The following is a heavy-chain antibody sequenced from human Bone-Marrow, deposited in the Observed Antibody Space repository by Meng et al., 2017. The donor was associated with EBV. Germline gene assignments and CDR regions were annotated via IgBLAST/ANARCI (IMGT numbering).Heavy chain of an antibody. Sequence: QVQLVQSGAEVKNPGASVKVSCKASGYTFTSYGISWVRQAPGQGLEWMGWISAYNGNTNYAQKLQGRVTMTTDTSTSTAYMELRSLRSDDTAVYYCAKTSRSSGWYSSPTYYFDYWGQGTLVTVSS. D-gene: IGHD6-19*01. J-gene: IGHJ4*02. CDR2: ISAYNGNT. CDR1: GYTFTSYG. V-gene: IGHV1-18*01. CDR3: AKTSRSSGWYSSPTYYFDY.